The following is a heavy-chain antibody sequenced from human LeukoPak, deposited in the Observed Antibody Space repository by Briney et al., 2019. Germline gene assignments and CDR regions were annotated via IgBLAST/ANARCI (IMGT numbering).Heavy chain of an antibody. J-gene: IGHJ3*02. V-gene: IGHV4-59*11. CDR1: DDSFSTHY. CDR3: ARDPTTVTKGFDI. Sequence: SETLSLTCSVSDDSFSTHYWTWIRQPPGKGLEWMGYISSIGSTNYNPSLKSRVTISVDISKKQFSLKMTSVTAADTAVYYRARDPTTVTKGFDIWGQGTMVTVSS. CDR2: ISSIGST. D-gene: IGHD4-17*01.